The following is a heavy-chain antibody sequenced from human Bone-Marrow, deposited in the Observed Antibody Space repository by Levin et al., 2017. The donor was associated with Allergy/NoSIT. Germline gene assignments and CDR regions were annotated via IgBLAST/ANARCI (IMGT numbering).Heavy chain of an antibody. V-gene: IGHV3-30-3*01. D-gene: IGHD1-1*01. CDR2: VSYDRGYK. Sequence: SCAVSGFTFGSYAIHWVRQAPGKGLEWVGDVSYDRGYKYYADPVKGRFTISSDNPKNTVYLQMNSLRPEDTAVYYCAREPPVTTRPNYFYGMDVWGQGTTVTVSS. J-gene: IGHJ6*02. CDR3: AREPPVTTRPNYFYGMDV. CDR1: GFTFGSYA.